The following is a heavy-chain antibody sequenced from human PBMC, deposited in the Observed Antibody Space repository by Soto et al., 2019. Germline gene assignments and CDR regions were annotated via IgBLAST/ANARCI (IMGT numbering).Heavy chain of an antibody. V-gene: IGHV1-69*13. D-gene: IGHD2-2*01. CDR1: GGTFSSYA. J-gene: IGHJ6*02. Sequence: ASVKVSCKASGGTFSSYAISWVRQAPGQGLEWMGGIIPIFGTANYAQKFQGRVTITADESTSTAYMELSSLRSEDTAVYYCARDPAIVVVPAAANYYYYGMDVWGQGTTVTVSS. CDR3: ARDPAIVVVPAAANYYYYGMDV. CDR2: IIPIFGTA.